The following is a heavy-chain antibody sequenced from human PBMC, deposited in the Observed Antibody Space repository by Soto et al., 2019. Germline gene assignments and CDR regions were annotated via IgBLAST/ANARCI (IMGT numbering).Heavy chain of an antibody. Sequence: QVHLVQSGAEVKKPGASVKVSCKGSGYDFTTYVITWVRQAPGQGLEWMAWISAHNGNTEYAQKLQGRVTVTRDTATSTASMELRSRRSDDTAVYYCARGRYGDYWGQGALVTVSS. CDR3: ARGRYGDY. V-gene: IGHV1-18*01. D-gene: IGHD1-1*01. J-gene: IGHJ4*02. CDR1: GYDFTTYV. CDR2: ISAHNGNT.